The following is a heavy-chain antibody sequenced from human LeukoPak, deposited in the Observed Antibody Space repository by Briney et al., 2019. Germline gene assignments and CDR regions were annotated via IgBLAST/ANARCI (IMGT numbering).Heavy chain of an antibody. D-gene: IGHD2-15*01. CDR1: GGTFSSYA. CDR2: IIPIFGTA. V-gene: IGHV1-69*05. CDR3: ARAYGSGGSCYFPFYY. Sequence: ASVKNSCKASGGTFSSYAISWVRQAPRQGLEWVGRIIPIFGTANYAQKFQGSVTTTTDDTTSTAYMELSSLRSDDTAVYYCARAYGSGGSCYFPFYYWGQGTLVTVSS. J-gene: IGHJ4*02.